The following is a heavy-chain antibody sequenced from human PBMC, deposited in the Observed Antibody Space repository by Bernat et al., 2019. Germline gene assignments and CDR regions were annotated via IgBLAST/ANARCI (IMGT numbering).Heavy chain of an antibody. J-gene: IGHJ6*02. CDR2: IYHSGST. CDR3: ASSQYYDILTGYDGMDV. CDR1: GGSISSSNW. V-gene: IGHV4-4*02. Sequence: QVQLQESGPGLVKPSGTLSLTCAVSGGSISSSNWWSWVRQPPGKGLEWIGEIYHSGSTNYNPSLKSRVTISVDKSKNQFPLKLSSVTAADTAVYYCASSQYYDILTGYDGMDVWGQGTTVTVSS. D-gene: IGHD3-9*01.